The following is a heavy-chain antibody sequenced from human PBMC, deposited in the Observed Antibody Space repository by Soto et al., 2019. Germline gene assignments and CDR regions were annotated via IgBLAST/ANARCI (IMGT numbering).Heavy chain of an antibody. CDR3: ARVSDIVATMEVFDY. CDR2: INHSGST. CDR1: GGSFSGYY. D-gene: IGHD5-12*01. J-gene: IGHJ4*02. V-gene: IGHV4-34*01. Sequence: SETLSLTCAVYGGSFSGYYWSWIRQPPGKGLEWIGEINHSGSTNYNPSLKSRVTISVDTSKNQFSLKLSSVTAADTAVYYCARVSDIVATMEVFDYWGQGTLATVSP.